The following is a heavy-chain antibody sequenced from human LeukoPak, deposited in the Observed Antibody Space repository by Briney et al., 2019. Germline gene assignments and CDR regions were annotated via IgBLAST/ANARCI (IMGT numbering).Heavy chain of an antibody. D-gene: IGHD6-19*01. V-gene: IGHV3-23*01. Sequence: GGSLRLSCAASGFTFSNSAMSWVRQAPGKGLEWVSTLSGSGITTYYADSVKGRFTISRDNSKNTLYLQMNSLRAEDTAVYYCAKGIYSSGWSYFDFWGHGTLVTVSS. CDR2: LSGSGITT. CDR1: GFTFSNSA. CDR3: AKGIYSSGWSYFDF. J-gene: IGHJ4*01.